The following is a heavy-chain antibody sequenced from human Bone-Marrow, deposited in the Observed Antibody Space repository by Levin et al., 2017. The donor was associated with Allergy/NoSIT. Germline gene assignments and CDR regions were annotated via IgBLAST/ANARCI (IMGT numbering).Heavy chain of an antibody. CDR3: ARHSDYGDYDFIDY. J-gene: IGHJ4*02. CDR2: IYPGDSDT. Sequence: GGSLRLSCKGSGYSFTSYWIGWVRQMPGKGLEWMGIIYPGDSDTRYSPSFQGQVTISADKSISTAYLQWSSLKASDTAMYYCARHSDYGDYDFIDYWGQGTLVTVSS. CDR1: GYSFTSYW. D-gene: IGHD4-17*01. V-gene: IGHV5-51*01.